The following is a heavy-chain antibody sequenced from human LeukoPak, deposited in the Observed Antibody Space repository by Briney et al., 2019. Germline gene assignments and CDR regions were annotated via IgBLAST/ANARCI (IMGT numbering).Heavy chain of an antibody. CDR2: INTNTGNP. CDR3: ARRGPEGYSYELDY. J-gene: IGHJ4*02. D-gene: IGHD5-18*01. Sequence: ASVKVSCKASGYTFTSYAMNRVRQAPGQGLEWMGWINTNTGNPTYAQGFTGRFVFSLDTSVSTAYLQISSLKAEDTAVYYCARRGPEGYSYELDYWGQGTLVTVSS. CDR1: GYTFTSYA. V-gene: IGHV7-4-1*02.